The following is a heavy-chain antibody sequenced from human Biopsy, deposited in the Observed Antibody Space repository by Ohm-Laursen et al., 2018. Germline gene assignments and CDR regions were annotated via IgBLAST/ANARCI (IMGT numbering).Heavy chain of an antibody. CDR3: ARRTWDN. CDR2: INTNRGGT. CDR1: AYTLTDYY. J-gene: IGHJ4*02. Sequence: GASVTASCKASAYTLTDYYSHWVRQAPGQGLEWMGWINTNRGGTKYAQKFQGRVTMAGDTSTNTVHMELRNLRSDDTAVYYCARRTWDNWGLGTLITVSS. V-gene: IGHV1-2*02.